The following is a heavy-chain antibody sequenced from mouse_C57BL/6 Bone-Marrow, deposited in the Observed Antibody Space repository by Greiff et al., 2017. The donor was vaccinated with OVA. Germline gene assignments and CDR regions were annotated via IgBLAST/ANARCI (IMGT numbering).Heavy chain of an antibody. V-gene: IGHV1-42*01. CDR1: GYSFTGYY. Sequence: EVQLQQSGPELVKPGASVKISCKASGYSFTGYYMNWVKQSPEKSLEWIGEFNPSTGGTTYNQKFKAKATLTVDKSSSTAYMQLKSLTSEDSAVYYGARSMDSSAAAWFAYCGQGTLVTVSA. CDR3: ARSMDSSAAAWFAY. CDR2: FNPSTGGT. D-gene: IGHD3-2*02. J-gene: IGHJ3*01.